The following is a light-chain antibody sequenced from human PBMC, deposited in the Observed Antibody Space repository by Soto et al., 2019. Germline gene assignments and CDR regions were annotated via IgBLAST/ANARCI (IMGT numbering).Light chain of an antibody. CDR1: RSVSSSY. V-gene: IGKV3-20*01. CDR2: GAS. Sequence: EMVLTQLPAPLPFSQGEKATPSGRPSRSVSSSYLAWYQQKPGQAPRLLIYGASSRATGIPDRFSGSGSGTDFTLTISRLEPEDFAVYYCQQYGSSPRTVGQGTKVDI. CDR3: QQYGSSPRT. J-gene: IGKJ1*01.